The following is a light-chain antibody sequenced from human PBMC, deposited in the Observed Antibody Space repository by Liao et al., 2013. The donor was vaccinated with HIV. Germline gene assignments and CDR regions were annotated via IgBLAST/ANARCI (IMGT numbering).Light chain of an antibody. CDR1: NIGTKS. V-gene: IGLV3-21*01. CDR2: FDS. Sequence: SYELTQPPSVSVAPGKTASITCGGINIGTKSVHWYQQKPGQAPVLVIYFDSDRPSGIPERFSGSSSGTTVTLTISGVQAEDEADYYCQSADSSGTCPVFGGGTKLTVL. J-gene: IGLJ3*02. CDR3: QSADSSGTCPV.